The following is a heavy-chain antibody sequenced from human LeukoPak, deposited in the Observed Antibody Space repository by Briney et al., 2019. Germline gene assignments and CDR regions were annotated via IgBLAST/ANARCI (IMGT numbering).Heavy chain of an antibody. D-gene: IGHD6-13*01. CDR2: IKKDGSEK. J-gene: IGHJ4*02. CDR3: SRGGQSSSWFWVD. V-gene: IGHV3-7*04. CDR1: GFTFRNYW. Sequence: PGGSLRLSCATSGFTFRNYWMSWVRQAPGKGLEWVATIKKDGSEKYYVDSVKGRFIISRDNAKNSLSLQMNTLRAEDTAVYYCSRGGQSSSWFWVDWGRGTLVTVSS.